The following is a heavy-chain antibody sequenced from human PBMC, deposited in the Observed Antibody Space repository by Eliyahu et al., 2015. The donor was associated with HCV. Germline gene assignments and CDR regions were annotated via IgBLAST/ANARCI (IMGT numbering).Heavy chain of an antibody. CDR2: ISGSGSNT. V-gene: IGHV3-23*01. CDR1: GFTFTSWA. J-gene: IGHJ5*01. D-gene: IGHD4-11*01. CDR3: AKEVDDYSNFNWFDS. Sequence: EVQLLESGGGLVQPGGSLRLSCAASGFTFTSWAMXWVRQAPGKGLEWVXAISGSGSNTYYADSVKGRFTISRDNSKNTLCLQMNSLRAEDTAVYYCAKEVDDYSNFNWFDSWGQGTLVTVSS.